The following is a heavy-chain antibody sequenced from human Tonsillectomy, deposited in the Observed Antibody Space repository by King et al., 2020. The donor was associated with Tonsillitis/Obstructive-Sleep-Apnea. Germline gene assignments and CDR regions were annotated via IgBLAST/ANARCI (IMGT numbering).Heavy chain of an antibody. CDR1: GGSISSYY. D-gene: IGHD3-16*01. J-gene: IGHJ3*02. V-gene: IGHV4-59*01. CDR3: AREGDDAFDI. CDR2: IDYSGST. Sequence: QLQESGPGLVKPSETLSLTCTVSGGSISSYYWSWIRQPPGKGLEGIGYIDYSGSTKYNPSLKSRVIISVDTSKNQFSLNLSSVTAADTAVYYCAREGDDAFDIWGQGTMVTVSS.